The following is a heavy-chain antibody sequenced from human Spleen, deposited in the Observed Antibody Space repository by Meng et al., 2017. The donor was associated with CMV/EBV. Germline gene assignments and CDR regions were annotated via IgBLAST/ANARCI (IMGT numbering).Heavy chain of an antibody. CDR3: ARDSMRVAYGSGSYYYFDY. CDR2: IYHSGST. D-gene: IGHD3-10*01. CDR1: SISSSNW. V-gene: IGHV4-4*02. Sequence: SISSSNWGSWVRQPPGKGLEWIGEIYHSGSTNYNPSLKSRVTISVDKSKNQFSLKLSSVTAADTAVYYCARDSMRVAYGSGSYYYFDYWGQGTLVTVSS. J-gene: IGHJ4*02.